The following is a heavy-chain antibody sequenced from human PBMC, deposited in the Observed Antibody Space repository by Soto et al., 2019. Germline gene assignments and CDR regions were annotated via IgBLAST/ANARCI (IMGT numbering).Heavy chain of an antibody. J-gene: IGHJ2*01. CDR2: IYTSGST. CDR3: ASENWNRGLFPYWYFDL. CDR1: GGSISSYY. Sequence: SETLSLTCTVSGGSISSYYWSWIRQPAGKGLEWIGRIYTSGSTNYNPSLKSRVTMSVDTSKNQFSLKLSSVTAADTAVYYCASENWNRGLFPYWYFDLWGRGTLVTVSS. D-gene: IGHD1-1*01. V-gene: IGHV4-4*07.